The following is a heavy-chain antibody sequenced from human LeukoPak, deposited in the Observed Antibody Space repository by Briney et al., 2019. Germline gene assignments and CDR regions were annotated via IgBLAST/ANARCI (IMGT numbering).Heavy chain of an antibody. J-gene: IGHJ4*02. CDR2: ISSSSSYI. CDR3: ARHLGYCSGGSCYNFDY. V-gene: IGHV3-21*01. CDR1: GFTFSSYS. D-gene: IGHD2-15*01. Sequence: GGSLRLSCAASGFTFSSYSMNWVRQAPGKGLEWVSSISSSSSYIYYADSVKRRFTISRDNARNSLYLQMNSLRAEDTAVYYCARHLGYCSGGSCYNFDYWGQGTLVTVSS.